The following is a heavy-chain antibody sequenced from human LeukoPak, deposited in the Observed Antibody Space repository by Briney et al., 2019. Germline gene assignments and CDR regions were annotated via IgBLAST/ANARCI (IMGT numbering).Heavy chain of an antibody. J-gene: IGHJ6*02. CDR1: GFTFSSYG. CDR2: ISYDGSNK. D-gene: IGHD1-7*01. V-gene: IGHV3-30*18. CDR3: AKDKRNYPENYYYGMDV. Sequence: GGSLRLPCAASGFTFSSYGMHWVRQAPGKGLEWVAVISYDGSNKYYADSVKGRFTISRDNSKNTLYLQMNSLRAEDTAVYYCAKDKRNYPENYYYGMDVWGQGTTVTVSS.